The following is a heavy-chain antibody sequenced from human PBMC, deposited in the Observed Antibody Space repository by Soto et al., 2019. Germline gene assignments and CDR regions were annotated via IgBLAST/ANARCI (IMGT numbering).Heavy chain of an antibody. V-gene: IGHV3-23*01. J-gene: IGHJ4*02. Sequence: GGSLRLSCATSGLTFSNYAMSWVRQAPGGGLEWVSSMSGSSSTTYYADSVKGRFTISRGRSKNTLYLQMSSLRAEDTALYYCAKNQERELPRVIDFWGQGTLVTVSS. CDR2: MSGSSSTT. D-gene: IGHD1-7*01. CDR3: AKNQERELPRVIDF. CDR1: GLTFSNYA.